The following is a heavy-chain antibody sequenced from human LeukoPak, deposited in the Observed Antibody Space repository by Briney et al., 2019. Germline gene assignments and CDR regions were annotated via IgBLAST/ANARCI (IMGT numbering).Heavy chain of an antibody. CDR3: AKLAAAGTAHYYFDY. CDR1: GYTFTSYH. Sequence: ASVKVSCKASGYTFTSYHMHWVRQAPGQGLEIMGIINPSGGSTTYAQEFQGRVTMTRDTSTSTIYMELSSLRSEDTAVYYCAKLAAAGTAHYYFDYWGQGTLVTVSS. CDR2: INPSGGST. J-gene: IGHJ4*02. D-gene: IGHD6-13*01. V-gene: IGHV1-46*01.